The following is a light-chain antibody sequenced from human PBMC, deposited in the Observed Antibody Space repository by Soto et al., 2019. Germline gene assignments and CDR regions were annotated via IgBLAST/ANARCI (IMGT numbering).Light chain of an antibody. J-gene: IGLJ2*01. V-gene: IGLV4-69*01. CDR3: QTWGTGIHEI. Sequence: QPVLTQSPSASASLGASVKLTCTLSSGRYTYIIAWHQQQPGRGPRYLLSLDSDGRHNKGAGIPDRFSCSSSGAERYLTISSLQSEDEADYYCQTWGTGIHEIFGGGTKVTVL. CDR1: SGRYTYI. CDR2: LDSDGRH.